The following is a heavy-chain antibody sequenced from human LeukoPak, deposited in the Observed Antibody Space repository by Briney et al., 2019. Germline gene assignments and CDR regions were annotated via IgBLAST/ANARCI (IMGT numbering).Heavy chain of an antibody. V-gene: IGHV4-39*01. CDR1: GGSITTSRYY. Sequence: TSETLSLTCTVSGGSITTSRYYWGWIRQPPGKGLEWIGSMYYSGTTYYSPSLKSRVTISVDTSKNKFSLRLSSVTAADTAVYYCASHHTILYYFDYWGQGTLVTVSS. J-gene: IGHJ4*02. CDR2: MYYSGTT. CDR3: ASHHTILYYFDY. D-gene: IGHD5-24*01.